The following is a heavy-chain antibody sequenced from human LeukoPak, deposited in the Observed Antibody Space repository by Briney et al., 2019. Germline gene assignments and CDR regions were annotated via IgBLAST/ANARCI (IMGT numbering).Heavy chain of an antibody. CDR2: IKQDGSDK. V-gene: IGHV3-7*01. CDR1: GFTYSSYW. CDR3: AIIPRAAAGPSARSPFHY. J-gene: IGHJ4*02. Sequence: GGSLRLSCEVSGFTYSSYWMNWVRQAPGKGLEWVANIKQDGSDKYYVDSVKGRFTISRDNAKNSLYLQMNSLRAEDTAVYYCAIIPRAAAGPSARSPFHYWGQGTLVTVSS. D-gene: IGHD6-13*01.